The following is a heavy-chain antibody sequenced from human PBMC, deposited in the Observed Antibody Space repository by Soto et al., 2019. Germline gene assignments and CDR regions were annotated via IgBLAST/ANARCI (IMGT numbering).Heavy chain of an antibody. J-gene: IGHJ6*02. CDR2: INPSGGST. CDR3: ARDQVRFLEWLLNPTAYYYGMDV. Sequence: ASVKVSCTASGYTFTSYYMHWVRQAPGQGLEWMGIINPSGGSTSYAQKFQGRVTMTRDTSTSTVYMELSSLRSEDTAVYYCARDQVRFLEWLLNPTAYYYGMDVWGQGTTVTVSS. CDR1: GYTFTSYY. D-gene: IGHD3-3*01. V-gene: IGHV1-46*01.